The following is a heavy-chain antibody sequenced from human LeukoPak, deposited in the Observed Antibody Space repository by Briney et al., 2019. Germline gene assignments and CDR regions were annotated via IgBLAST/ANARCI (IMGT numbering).Heavy chain of an antibody. CDR3: AKFGSSGLQGY. D-gene: IGHD6-6*01. CDR1: GFNFSSYG. Sequence: PGGSLRLSCAASGFNFSSYGMHWVRQAPGKGLEWVAFIRNDGSNKRYADSVKGRFTISRDNSKNTLYLQMNSLKSEDTALYYCAKFGSSGLQGYWGQGTLVTVSS. CDR2: IRNDGSNK. V-gene: IGHV3-30*02. J-gene: IGHJ4*02.